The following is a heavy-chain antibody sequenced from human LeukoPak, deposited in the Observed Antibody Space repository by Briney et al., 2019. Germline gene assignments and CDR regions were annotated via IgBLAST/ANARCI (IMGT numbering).Heavy chain of an antibody. V-gene: IGHV4-59*12. CDR1: GGSISSYY. CDR2: IYHSGST. J-gene: IGHJ3*02. Sequence: SETLSLTCTVSGGSISSYYWSWIRRPPGKGLEWIGYIYHSGSTYYNPSLKSRVTISVDRSKNQFSLKLSSVTAADTAVYYCARDPYYDFWGGWSYDAFDIWGQGTMVTVSS. CDR3: ARDPYYDFWGGWSYDAFDI. D-gene: IGHD3-3*01.